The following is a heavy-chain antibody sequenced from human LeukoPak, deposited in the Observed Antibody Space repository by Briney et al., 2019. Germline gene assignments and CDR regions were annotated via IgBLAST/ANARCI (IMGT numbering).Heavy chain of an antibody. J-gene: IGHJ3*02. CDR3: ARGPNGAFDI. D-gene: IGHD4/OR15-4a*01. Sequence: GGSLRLSCAASGFIFNTYGMHWVRQAPGKGLEWVAFIRNDGSDKYCAVSVKGRFTISRDNSKNTLYLQMNSLRAEDTALYYCARGPNGAFDIWGQGTMVTVSS. CDR2: IRNDGSDK. V-gene: IGHV3-30*02. CDR1: GFIFNTYG.